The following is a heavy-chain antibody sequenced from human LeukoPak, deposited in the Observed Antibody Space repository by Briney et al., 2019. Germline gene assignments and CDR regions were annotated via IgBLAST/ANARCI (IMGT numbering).Heavy chain of an antibody. Sequence: VKVSCKASGGTFSSYAISWVRQAPGQGLEWMGGIIPIFGTANYAQKFQGRVTITADKSTSTAYMELSSLRSEDTAVYYCARDHYDILTGYYYFDYWGQGTLVTVSS. D-gene: IGHD3-9*01. CDR3: ARDHYDILTGYYYFDY. J-gene: IGHJ4*02. CDR1: GGTFSSYA. CDR2: IIPIFGTA. V-gene: IGHV1-69*06.